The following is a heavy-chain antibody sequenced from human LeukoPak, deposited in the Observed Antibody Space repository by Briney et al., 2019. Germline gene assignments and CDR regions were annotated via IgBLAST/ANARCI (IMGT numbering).Heavy chain of an antibody. D-gene: IGHD1-26*01. Sequence: KPGESLKISCKGSGYRFSGEWIAWVRQKPGKGLDYMGIIYPADSDTRYSPSFEGQVSISADKSISTAYLHWRGLRASDTAMYYCARIGGSQYEISWYYYGMDVWGQGTTVIVSS. CDR1: GYRFSGEW. J-gene: IGHJ6*02. CDR3: ARIGGSQYEISWYYYGMDV. CDR2: IYPADSDT. V-gene: IGHV5-51*01.